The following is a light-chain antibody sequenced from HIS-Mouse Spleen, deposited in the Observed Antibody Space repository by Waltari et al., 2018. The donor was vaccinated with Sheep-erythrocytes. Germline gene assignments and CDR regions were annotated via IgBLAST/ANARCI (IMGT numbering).Light chain of an antibody. CDR3: QQSYSTPPLI. CDR2: AAS. V-gene: IGKV1-39*01. Sequence: DIQMTQSPSSLSASVGDRVTITCRASQSISSYLHWYQQKPGKATKLLIYAASSLQSGVPSRFSGSGSGTDFTLTISSLQPEDFATYYCQQSYSTPPLIFGGGTKVEIK. J-gene: IGKJ4*01. CDR1: QSISSY.